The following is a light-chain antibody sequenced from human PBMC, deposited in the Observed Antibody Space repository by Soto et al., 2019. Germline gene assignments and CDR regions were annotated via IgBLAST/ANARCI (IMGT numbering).Light chain of an antibody. CDR2: AAS. CDR1: QSVNSF. J-gene: IGKJ5*01. CDR3: HPMA. V-gene: IGKV1-39*01. Sequence: DIQMTQSPSSLSASVGDRVTITCRASQSVNSFSNWYQQKPGRASNLLIYAASILQSGVPTSFSGSGSETEFTLTINKLQPDDFATYYCHPMAFGQGTRLEIK.